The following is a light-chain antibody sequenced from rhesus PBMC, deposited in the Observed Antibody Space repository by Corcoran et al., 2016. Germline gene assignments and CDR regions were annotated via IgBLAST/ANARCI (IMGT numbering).Light chain of an antibody. V-gene: IGKV1-33*01. Sequence: DIQMSQSPSSLSASVGDKVTISCRASQDISNALAWYQQKPGKATKPLIYATSKLESGVPSRFSGSRSGTDFTLTISSLQPEDFATYYCQQGYNSPLTFGGGTKVEIK. CDR2: ATS. CDR1: QDISNA. J-gene: IGKJ4*01. CDR3: QQGYNSPLT.